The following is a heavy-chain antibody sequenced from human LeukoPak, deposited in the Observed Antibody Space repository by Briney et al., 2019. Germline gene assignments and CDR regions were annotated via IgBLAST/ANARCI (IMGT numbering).Heavy chain of an antibody. CDR3: ARTRRDSNYGNAFDI. V-gene: IGHV1-18*01. D-gene: IGHD4-11*01. CDR1: DYTFTSSG. Sequence: ASVKVSCKASDYTFTSSGISWVRQAPGQGLEGMGWISPYNGDTNYAQKLQGRVTMTTDTSTSTAYMELRSLRSDDTAAYYCARTRRDSNYGNAFDIWGQGTMLTVSS. CDR2: ISPYNGDT. J-gene: IGHJ3*02.